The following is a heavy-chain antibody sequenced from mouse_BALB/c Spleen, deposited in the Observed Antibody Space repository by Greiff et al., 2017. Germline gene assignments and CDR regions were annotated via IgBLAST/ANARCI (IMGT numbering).Heavy chain of an antibody. J-gene: IGHJ3*01. CDR3: ARWDDSFAY. CDR2: INPYNGDT. CDR1: GYSFTGYF. D-gene: IGHD2-4*01. Sequence: VQLQQSGPELVKPGASVKISCKASGYSFTGYFMNWVMQSHGKSLEWIGRINPYNGDTFYNQKFKGKATLTVDKSSSTAHMELRSLASEDSAVYYCARWDDSFAYWGQGTLVTVSA. V-gene: IGHV1-20*02.